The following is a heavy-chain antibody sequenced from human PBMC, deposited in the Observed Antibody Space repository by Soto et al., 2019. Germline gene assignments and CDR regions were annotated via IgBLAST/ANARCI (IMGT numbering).Heavy chain of an antibody. CDR2: IDPSDSQT. D-gene: IGHD3-22*01. CDR3: ARQIYDSDTGPNFQYYFDS. Sequence: LGESLKISCKGSGYSFAGYWITWVRQKPGKGLEWMGRIDPSDSQTYYSPSFRGHVTISVTKSITTVFLQWSSLRASDTAMYYCARQIYDSDTGPNFQYYFDSWGQGIQVTVSS. CDR1: GYSFAGYW. V-gene: IGHV5-10-1*01. J-gene: IGHJ4*02.